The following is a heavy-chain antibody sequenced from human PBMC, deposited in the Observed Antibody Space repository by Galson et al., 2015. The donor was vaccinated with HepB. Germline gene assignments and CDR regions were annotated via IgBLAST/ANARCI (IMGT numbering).Heavy chain of an antibody. D-gene: IGHD2-2*01. Sequence: PALVKPTQTLTLTCTFSGFSLSTSGMCVSWIRQPPGKALEWLARIDWDDDKYYSTSLKTRLTISKDTSKNQVVLTMTNMDPVDTATYYCARIVVHCSSTSCYDPVVDYWGQGTLVTVSS. CDR3: ARIVVHCSSTSCYDPVVDY. V-gene: IGHV2-70*11. CDR1: GFSLSTSGMC. J-gene: IGHJ4*02. CDR2: IDWDDDK.